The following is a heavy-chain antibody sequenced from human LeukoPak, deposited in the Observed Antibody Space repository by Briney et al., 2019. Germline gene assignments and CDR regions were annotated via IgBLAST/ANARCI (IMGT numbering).Heavy chain of an antibody. Sequence: GGSLRLSCAVSGFTFSSYWMSWVRQAPGKGLEWVANMKPDGSEKYYVDSVKGQFTISRDSSKNSLYLQMNSLRAEDTAMYYCARDPRQSHLVYTTGDYWGQGTLVTVSS. CDR3: ARDPRQSHLVYTTGDY. V-gene: IGHV3-7*01. D-gene: IGHD2-2*02. CDR2: MKPDGSEK. CDR1: GFTFSSYW. J-gene: IGHJ4*02.